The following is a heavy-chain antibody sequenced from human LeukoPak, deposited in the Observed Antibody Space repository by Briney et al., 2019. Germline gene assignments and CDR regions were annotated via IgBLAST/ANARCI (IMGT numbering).Heavy chain of an antibody. CDR1: GGSISSGSYY. Sequence: SETLSLTCTVSGGSISSGSYYWSWIRQPAGKGLEWIGRIYTSGSTNYNPSLKSRVTISVDTSKNQFSLKLSSVTAADTAVYYCARESIAAAGFDYWGQGTPVTVSS. V-gene: IGHV4-61*02. CDR2: IYTSGST. CDR3: ARESIAAAGFDY. J-gene: IGHJ4*02. D-gene: IGHD6-13*01.